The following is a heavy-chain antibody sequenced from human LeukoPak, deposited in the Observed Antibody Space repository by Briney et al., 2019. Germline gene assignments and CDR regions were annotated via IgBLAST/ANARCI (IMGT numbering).Heavy chain of an antibody. D-gene: IGHD5-18*01. J-gene: IGHJ4*02. CDR2: IIPIFGTA. CDR1: GGTFISYA. Sequence: GSSVTVSYKASGGTFISYAISWVRQAPGQGLEWMGGIIPIFGTANYAQKFQGRVTITADESTSTAYMELSSLRSEDTAVYYCASNPPRGYSYGYFDYWGQGTLVTVSS. V-gene: IGHV1-69*01. CDR3: ASNPPRGYSYGYFDY.